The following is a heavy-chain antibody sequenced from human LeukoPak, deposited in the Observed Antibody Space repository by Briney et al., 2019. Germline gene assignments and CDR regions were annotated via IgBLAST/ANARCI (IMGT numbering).Heavy chain of an antibody. D-gene: IGHD6-19*01. Sequence: QPGGSLRLSCVASGFYFGGHAMHWLRQAPGKGLEWVAYITYGSDTIFYADSVKGRFTISRDNAKNSLYLQMNSLRAEDTAVYYCARDLGYSSGLGVDYWGQGTLVTVSS. CDR1: GFYFGGHA. J-gene: IGHJ4*02. V-gene: IGHV3-48*01. CDR3: ARDLGYSSGLGVDY. CDR2: ITYGSDTI.